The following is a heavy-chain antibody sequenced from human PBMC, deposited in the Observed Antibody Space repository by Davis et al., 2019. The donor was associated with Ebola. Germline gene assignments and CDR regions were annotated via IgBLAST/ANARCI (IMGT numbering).Heavy chain of an antibody. Sequence: SVKVSCKASGGTFSSYAISWVRQAPGQGLEWMGGIIPIFGTANYAQKFQGRVTITADESTSTAYMELRSLRSEDTAVYYCARLLEYSGSSGDWGYWGQGTLVTVSS. J-gene: IGHJ4*02. CDR2: IIPIFGTA. CDR3: ARLLEYSGSSGDWGY. D-gene: IGHD6-6*01. V-gene: IGHV1-69*13. CDR1: GGTFSSYA.